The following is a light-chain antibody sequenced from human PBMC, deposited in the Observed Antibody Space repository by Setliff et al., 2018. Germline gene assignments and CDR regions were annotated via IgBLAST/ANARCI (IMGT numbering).Light chain of an antibody. CDR1: QSVSSSY. CDR3: QQYGSSSWT. CDR2: GVS. J-gene: IGKJ1*01. Sequence: TLSLSPGERATLSCRASQSVSSSYLAWYQQKPGQAPRLLMYGVSNRATGIPDRFSGSGSGTDFTLTISRLESEDFAMYYCQQYGSSSWTFGQGTKVDIK. V-gene: IGKV3-20*01.